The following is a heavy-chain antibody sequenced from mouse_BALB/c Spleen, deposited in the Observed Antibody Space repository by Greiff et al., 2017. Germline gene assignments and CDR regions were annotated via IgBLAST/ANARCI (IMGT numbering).Heavy chain of an antibody. CDR3: TRAGDYDGYWYFDV. J-gene: IGHJ1*01. CDR1: GYTFTSYY. CDR2: INPSNGGT. Sequence: VQLQQSGAELVKPGASVKLSCKASGYTFTSYYMYWVKQRPGQGLEWIGGINPSNGGTNFNEKFKSKATLTVDKSSSTAYMQLSSLTSEDSAVYYCTRAGDYDGYWYFDVWGAGTTVTVSS. V-gene: IGHV1S81*02. D-gene: IGHD2-4*01.